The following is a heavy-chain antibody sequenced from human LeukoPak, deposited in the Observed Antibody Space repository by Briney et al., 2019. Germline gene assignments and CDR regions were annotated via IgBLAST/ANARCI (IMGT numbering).Heavy chain of an antibody. CDR2: IDPSGPSV. Sequence: ASVKVSCKASGYSFTNYKIHWLRQAPGQGLQWMGIIDPSGPSVTYAQIFQGRLIVTRDTSTSTVYMQLSSLRSEDTAVYYCARVWTRILDYWGQGTLVTVSS. V-gene: IGHV1-46*01. CDR1: GYSFTNYK. J-gene: IGHJ4*02. D-gene: IGHD3/OR15-3a*01. CDR3: ARVWTRILDY.